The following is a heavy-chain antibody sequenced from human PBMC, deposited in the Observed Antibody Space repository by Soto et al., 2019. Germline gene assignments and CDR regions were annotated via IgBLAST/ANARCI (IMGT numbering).Heavy chain of an antibody. CDR1: GYTFTSYA. CDR3: AGEGVGSGWVGGGGYYYYGMDV. Sequence: QVQLVQSGAEVKKPGASVKVSCKASGYTFTSYAMHWVRQAPGQRLEWMGWINAGNGNTKYSQKFQGRVTITRDTSARKAYREGGSPGSEGRAVYYCAGEGVGSGWVGGGGYYYYGMDVWGQGTTVTVSS. V-gene: IGHV1-3*01. D-gene: IGHD6-19*01. J-gene: IGHJ6*02. CDR2: INAGNGNT.